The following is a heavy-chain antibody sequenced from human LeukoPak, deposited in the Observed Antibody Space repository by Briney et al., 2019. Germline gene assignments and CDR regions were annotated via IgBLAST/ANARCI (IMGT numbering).Heavy chain of an antibody. CDR3: ARDLGQWQWLVLGGMDV. Sequence: ASVKVSCTASGYTFTSYYMHWVRQAPVQGLEWMGIINPSGGSTSYAQKFQGRVTMTRDTSTSTVYMELSSLRSEDTAVYYCARDLGQWQWLVLGGMDVWGQGTTVTVSS. D-gene: IGHD6-19*01. J-gene: IGHJ6*02. CDR1: GYTFTSYY. V-gene: IGHV1-46*01. CDR2: INPSGGST.